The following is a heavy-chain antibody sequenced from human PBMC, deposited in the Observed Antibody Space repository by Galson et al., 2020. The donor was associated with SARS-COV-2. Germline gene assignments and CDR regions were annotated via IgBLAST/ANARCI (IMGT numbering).Heavy chain of an antibody. CDR2: MNPNSGNT. CDR3: ARGDNYYDSSGYYVFDWVDT. J-gene: IGHJ5*02. V-gene: IGHV1-8*01. D-gene: IGHD3-22*01. CDR1: GYTFTSYD. Sequence: ASVKVSCKASGYTFTSYDINWVRQATGQGLEWMGWMNPNSGNTGYAQKFQGRVTMTRNSSISTAYMELSSLRSEDTAVYYCARGDNYYDSSGYYVFDWVDTWGQGSLVTVS.